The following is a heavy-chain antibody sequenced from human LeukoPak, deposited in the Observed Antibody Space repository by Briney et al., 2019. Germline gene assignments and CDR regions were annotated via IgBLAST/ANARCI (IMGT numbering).Heavy chain of an antibody. CDR1: GDSVSSYSAA. Sequence: SQTLSLTCAISGDSVSSYSAAWSWIRQSPSRGLEWLGRTYYRSKWYNDYAVTVKSRITINPDTSKNQFSLQLTSVTPEDTAVYYCARSGGHDAFDIWGQGTMVTVSS. J-gene: IGHJ3*02. CDR3: ARSGGHDAFDI. D-gene: IGHD4-23*01. CDR2: TYYRSKWYN. V-gene: IGHV6-1*01.